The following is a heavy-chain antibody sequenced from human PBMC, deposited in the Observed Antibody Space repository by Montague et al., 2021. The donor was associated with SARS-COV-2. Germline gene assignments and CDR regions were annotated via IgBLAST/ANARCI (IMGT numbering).Heavy chain of an antibody. CDR2: IYWNDDE. D-gene: IGHD4-11*01. CDR1: GFSLRTSGMG. CDR3: AYFSTTGSTVYFDH. J-gene: IGHJ5*02. V-gene: IGHV2-5*01. Sequence: PALVKPTQTLTLTCSFSGFSLRTSGMGVGWFRQPPEKALEWLALIYWNDDERYTTSLKTRLTITKDNSNNQLALIMTNMDPVDTATYYCAYFSTTGSTVYFDHWGPGTRVTVSS.